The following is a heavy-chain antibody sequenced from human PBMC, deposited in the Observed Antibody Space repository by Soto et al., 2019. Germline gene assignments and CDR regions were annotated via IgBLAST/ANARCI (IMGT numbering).Heavy chain of an antibody. J-gene: IGHJ3*02. CDR1: GFTFSSYG. CDR2: IWYDGSNK. CDR3: ASGYCSGGSGYSAFDI. V-gene: IGHV3-33*01. D-gene: IGHD2-15*01. Sequence: QVQLVESGGGVVQPGRSLRLSCAASGFTFSSYGMHWVRQAPGKGLEWVAVIWYDGSNKYYADSVKGRFTISRDNSKNTLYLHMNSRTAEDTAVYYCASGYCSGGSGYSAFDIWGQGTMVTVSS.